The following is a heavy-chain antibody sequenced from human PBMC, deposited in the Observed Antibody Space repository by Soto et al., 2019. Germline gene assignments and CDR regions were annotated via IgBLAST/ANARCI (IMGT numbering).Heavy chain of an antibody. CDR1: GGTFGSYA. D-gene: IGHD6-19*01. J-gene: IGHJ4*02. CDR2: IIPIFGTA. CDR3: ARDLAAVAGSYYFDY. Sequence: SVKVSCKASGGTFGSYAISWVRQAPGQGLEWMGGIIPIFGTANYAQKFQGRVTITADESTSTAYMELSSLRSEDTAVYYCARDLAAVAGSYYFDYWGQGTLVTVSS. V-gene: IGHV1-69*13.